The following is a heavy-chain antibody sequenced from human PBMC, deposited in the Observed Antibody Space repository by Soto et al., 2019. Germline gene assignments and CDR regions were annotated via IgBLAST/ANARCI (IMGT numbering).Heavy chain of an antibody. D-gene: IGHD3-10*01. CDR1: GYTSLSYA. J-gene: IGHJ4*02. CDR3: AREVQGVTSFDY. CDR2: INAGVDGT. Sequence: QVQLVQSGPEMMQPGASVKVSCKASGYTSLSYAMHWVRQVPGQGFEWLGWINAGVDGTMYSQRFQGRVRITRDTSAQTVYMEVSALTSEDTAVYYCAREVQGVTSFDYWGQGTLVIVSS. V-gene: IGHV1-3*01.